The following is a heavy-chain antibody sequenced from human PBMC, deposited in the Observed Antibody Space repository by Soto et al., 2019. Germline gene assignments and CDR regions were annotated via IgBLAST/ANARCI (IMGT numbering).Heavy chain of an antibody. V-gene: IGHV4-4*07. J-gene: IGHJ4*02. CDR2: IYSDGST. CDR1: GGSIIGYY. CDR3: ARMRAAGTFDY. Sequence: PSETLSLTCTVSGGSIIGYYWSCIRQPAGKGLEWIGRIYSDGSTNYNPFLKSRVTMSVDTPKNQFSLKLTSMTAADTAMYYCARMRAAGTFDYWGQGTLVTVSS. D-gene: IGHD6-13*01.